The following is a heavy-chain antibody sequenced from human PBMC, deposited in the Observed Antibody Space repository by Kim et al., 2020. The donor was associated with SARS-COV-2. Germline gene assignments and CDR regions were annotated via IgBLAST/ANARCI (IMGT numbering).Heavy chain of an antibody. CDR1: GITFSISV. CDR3: ARIRGWNSGGDGY. D-gene: IGHD1-26*01. CDR2: ISGSGDTT. V-gene: IGHV3-23*01. J-gene: IGHJ4*02. Sequence: GGSLRLSCAASGITFSISVMSWVRQAPGKGLEWVSGISGSGDTTYYADSVRGRFTISRDNSKDTLYLQMKSLRAEDTAVYYCARIRGWNSGGDGYWGQGTLVTVSS.